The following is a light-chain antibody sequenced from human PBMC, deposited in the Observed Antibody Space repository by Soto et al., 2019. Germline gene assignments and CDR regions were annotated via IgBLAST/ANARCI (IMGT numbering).Light chain of an antibody. CDR3: QQYNSYRA. J-gene: IGKJ1*01. V-gene: IGKV1-5*03. CDR1: QSIRTW. CDR2: KAS. Sequence: DIQMTQSPSTLSASVGDRVTMTCRASQSIRTWLAWYQQKPGRAPKLLISKASSLESGVPSRFSGSGFGTEFTLTISSLQPDDFATYYCQQYNSYRAFGQGTKVDIK.